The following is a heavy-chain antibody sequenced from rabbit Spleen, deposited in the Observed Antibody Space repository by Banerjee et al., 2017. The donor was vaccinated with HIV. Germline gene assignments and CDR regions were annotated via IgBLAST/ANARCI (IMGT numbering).Heavy chain of an antibody. V-gene: IGHV1S40*01. Sequence: QSLEESGGGLVQPEGSLALTCKASGFSFSSSDYICWVRQAPGKGLEWISCIAGSSGGFTYSATWAKGRFTISKTSSTTVTLQMTSLTVADTATYFCARDTGSSFSSYGMDLWGPGTLVTVS. CDR3: ARDTGSSFSSYGMDL. CDR2: IAGSSGGFT. D-gene: IGHD8-1*01. J-gene: IGHJ6*01. CDR1: GFSFSSSDY.